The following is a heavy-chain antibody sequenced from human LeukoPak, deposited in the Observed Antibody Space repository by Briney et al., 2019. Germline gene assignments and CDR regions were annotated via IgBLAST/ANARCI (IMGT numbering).Heavy chain of an antibody. CDR2: ISGSDYSI. CDR1: GFTFSIYA. Sequence: GGSLRLSCAASGFTFSIYAMSWVRQAPGKGLEWVSAISGSDYSIYYADSVKGRFTISRDNSKNTLYLQMNSLRAEDTAIYYCAKVASVAFDYWGQGTLVTVSS. CDR3: AKVASVAFDY. J-gene: IGHJ4*02. D-gene: IGHD2-15*01. V-gene: IGHV3-23*01.